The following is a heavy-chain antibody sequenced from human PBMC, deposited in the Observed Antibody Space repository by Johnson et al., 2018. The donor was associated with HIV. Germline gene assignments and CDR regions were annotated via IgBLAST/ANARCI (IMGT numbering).Heavy chain of an antibody. CDR2: VNGGGGST. Sequence: VQLVESGGGLVQPGGSLRLSCAASGFSFSNYAMTWVRQAPGKGLEWVSTVNGGGGSTYYADSVKGRFTVSRDNSNNMLYLQMNSLRAEDTAVYYCARIPGSGWEHDAFDIWGQGTMVTVSS. CDR3: ARIPGSGWEHDAFDI. CDR1: GFSFSNYA. D-gene: IGHD6-19*01. V-gene: IGHV3-23*04. J-gene: IGHJ3*02.